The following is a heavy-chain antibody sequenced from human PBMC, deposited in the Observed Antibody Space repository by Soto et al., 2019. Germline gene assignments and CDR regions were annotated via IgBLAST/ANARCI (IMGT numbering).Heavy chain of an antibody. J-gene: IGHJ4*02. Sequence: HITLKESGPTLVKPTQTLTLTCTLSGFSLSDFAVGVAWVRRPPGKALEWLALIYSDGNKYYRPSLKTRLTISTYTPKYHVVLTLTTMGPMDTANFFCLATAGWLPRYWGQGTQVTVSS. V-gene: IGHV2-5*02. CDR1: GFSLSDFAVG. CDR3: LATAGWLPRY. CDR2: IYSDGNK. D-gene: IGHD6-13*01.